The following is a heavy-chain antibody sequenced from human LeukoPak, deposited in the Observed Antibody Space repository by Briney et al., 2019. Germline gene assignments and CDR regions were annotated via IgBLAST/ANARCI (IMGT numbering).Heavy chain of an antibody. Sequence: GASVKVSCRASGYTFTGYNMHWVRQAPGQGLEWMGWINPNSGGTNYAQKFQGRVTMTRDTSISTAYMELSRLRSDDTAVYYCARGAYYYYYYMNVWGKGTTVTVSS. CDR2: INPNSGGT. CDR3: ARGAYYYYYYMNV. J-gene: IGHJ6*03. CDR1: GYTFTGYN. V-gene: IGHV1-2*02.